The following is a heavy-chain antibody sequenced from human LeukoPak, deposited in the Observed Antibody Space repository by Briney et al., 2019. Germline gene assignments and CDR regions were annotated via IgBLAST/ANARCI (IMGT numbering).Heavy chain of an antibody. D-gene: IGHD6-13*01. V-gene: IGHV3-15*01. CDR2: IKSKTGGGTR. CDR3: TTDRSSSWSNEYYYYYMDV. Sequence: PGGSLRLSCAASGFRFNNAWMSWVRQAPGKWLEWVGRIKSKTGGGTRDYAAPVKGRFTISRDDSKNTLYLQMNSLKTEDTAVYYCTTDRSSSWSNEYYYYYMDVWGKGTTVTISS. J-gene: IGHJ6*03. CDR1: GFRFNNAW.